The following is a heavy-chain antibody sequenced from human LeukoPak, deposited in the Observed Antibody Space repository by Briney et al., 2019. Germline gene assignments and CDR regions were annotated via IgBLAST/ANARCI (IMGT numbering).Heavy chain of an antibody. J-gene: IGHJ4*02. Sequence: PGGSLRLSCAASGFTFSSYWMHWVRQAPGKGLVWVSRINSDGTITSYADSAKGRFTISRDNAKNTLYLQMNSLRAEDTAVYYCAREGQWLASDYWGQGTLVTVSP. CDR1: GFTFSSYW. CDR3: AREGQWLASDY. D-gene: IGHD6-19*01. V-gene: IGHV3-74*01. CDR2: INSDGTIT.